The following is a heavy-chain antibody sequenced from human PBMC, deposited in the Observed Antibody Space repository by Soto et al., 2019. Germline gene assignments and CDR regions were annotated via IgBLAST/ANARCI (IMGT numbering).Heavy chain of an antibody. J-gene: IGHJ6*02. V-gene: IGHV4-31*03. D-gene: IGHD3-3*01. CDR2: IYYSGST. CDR1: GGSISSGGYY. Sequence: QVQLQESGPGLVKPSQTLSLTCTVSGGSISSGGYYWSWIRQHPGKGLEWIGYIYYSGSTYYNPSLKSRVTISVDTSKNQFSLKLSSVTAPDTAVYYYARGLTIFGVVEPNIDVWGQGTTVTVSS. CDR3: ARGLTIFGVVEPNIDV.